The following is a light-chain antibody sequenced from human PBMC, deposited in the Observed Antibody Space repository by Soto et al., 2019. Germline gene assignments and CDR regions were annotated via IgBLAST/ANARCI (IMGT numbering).Light chain of an antibody. V-gene: IGKV3-20*01. Sequence: EIVLTQSPGTLPLSPGERATLSCRASQSVSSSYLAWYQQKPGQAPRLLIYGASSRATGIPDRFSGSGPGTDFTLTISRLEPEDFAVYYCQQYGSSPWTFGQGTKVDIK. J-gene: IGKJ1*01. CDR1: QSVSSSY. CDR3: QQYGSSPWT. CDR2: GAS.